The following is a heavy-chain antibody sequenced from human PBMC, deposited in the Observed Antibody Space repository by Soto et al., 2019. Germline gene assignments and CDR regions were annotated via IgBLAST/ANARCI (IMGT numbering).Heavy chain of an antibody. CDR3: VKDRSDTWSFDY. CDR2: VSHDGTLY. D-gene: IGHD2-8*02. Sequence: QPGGSLRLSCSASGFIYSSCAMHWVRQVPGKGLEWLAVVSHDGTLYPYADSVKGRFIISRDNSRKMLYLQMNSLRPDDTAVYYCVKDRSDTWSFDYWGQGTLVTVSS. CDR1: GFIYSSCA. J-gene: IGHJ4*02. V-gene: IGHV3-30*18.